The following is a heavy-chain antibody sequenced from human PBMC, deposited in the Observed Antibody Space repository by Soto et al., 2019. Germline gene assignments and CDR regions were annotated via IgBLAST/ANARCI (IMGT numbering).Heavy chain of an antibody. J-gene: IGHJ6*02. CDR2: ISYDGSNK. Sequence: QVQLVESGGGVVQPGRSLRLSCAASGFTFSSYGMHWVRQAPGKGLEWVAVISYDGSNKYYADSVKGRFTISRDNSKNTLYLQMNSLRAEDTAVYYCAKVGDKVTTWGMDVWGQGTTVTVSS. CDR1: GFTFSSYG. CDR3: AKVGDKVTTWGMDV. D-gene: IGHD4-4*01. V-gene: IGHV3-30*18.